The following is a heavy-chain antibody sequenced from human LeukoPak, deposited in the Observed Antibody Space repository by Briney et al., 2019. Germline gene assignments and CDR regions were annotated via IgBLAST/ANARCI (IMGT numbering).Heavy chain of an antibody. CDR1: GGSISSGGYY. CDR2: IYYSGST. Sequence: SETLSLTCTVSGGSISSGGYYWSWIRQHPRKGLEWIGYIYYSGSTYYNPSLKSRVTISVDTSKNQFSLKLSSVTAADTAVYYCASLDYYGSGSFDYWGQGTLVTVSS. CDR3: ASLDYYGSGSFDY. J-gene: IGHJ4*02. D-gene: IGHD3-10*01. V-gene: IGHV4-31*03.